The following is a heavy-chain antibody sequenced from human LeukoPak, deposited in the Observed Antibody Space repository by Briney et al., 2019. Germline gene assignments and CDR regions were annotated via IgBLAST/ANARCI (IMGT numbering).Heavy chain of an antibody. D-gene: IGHD3-22*01. Sequence: GGSLRLSCTASGFTFGDYAMSWFRQAPGKGLEWVGFIRSKAYGGTTEYAASVKGRFTISRDDSKSIAYLQMNSLKTEDTAVYYCTRAHYYDSSGYYYLWGQGTLVTVSS. CDR3: TRAHYYDSSGYYYL. CDR1: GFTFGDYA. V-gene: IGHV3-49*03. J-gene: IGHJ1*01. CDR2: IRSKAYGGTT.